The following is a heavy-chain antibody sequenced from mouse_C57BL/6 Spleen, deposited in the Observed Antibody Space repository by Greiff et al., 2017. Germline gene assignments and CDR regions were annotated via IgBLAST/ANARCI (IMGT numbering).Heavy chain of an antibody. J-gene: IGHJ2*01. CDR1: GYTFTSYW. CDR2: IYPGSGST. Sequence: VQLQQPGAELVKPGASVKMSCKASGYTFTSYWITWVKQRPGQGLEWIGDIYPGSGSTNYNEKFKGKATLTVDTSSSTAYLQLSSPTSEDSAVYYCARNAITTGVDYWGQGTTLTVSS. D-gene: IGHD1-1*01. CDR3: ARNAITTGVDY. V-gene: IGHV1-55*01.